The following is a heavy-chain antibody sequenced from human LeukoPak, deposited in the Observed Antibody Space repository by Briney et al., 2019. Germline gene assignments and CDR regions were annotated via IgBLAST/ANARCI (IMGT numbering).Heavy chain of an antibody. J-gene: IGHJ4*02. Sequence: SETLSLTCTVSGGSISSYYWSWIRQPPGKGLEWIGYIYYSGSTNYNPSLKSRVTISVDTSKNQFSLKLSSVTAADTAVYYCAVGDVVGSYLDYWGRGTLVTVSS. CDR2: IYYSGST. CDR3: AVGDVVGSYLDY. V-gene: IGHV4-59*01. D-gene: IGHD3-16*01. CDR1: GGSISSYY.